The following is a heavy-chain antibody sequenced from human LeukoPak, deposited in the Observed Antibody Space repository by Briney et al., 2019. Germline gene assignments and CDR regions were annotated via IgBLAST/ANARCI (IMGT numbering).Heavy chain of an antibody. CDR2: INPNSGGT. CDR3: ARDRPHLNTIMVTGIDY. V-gene: IGHV1-2*02. D-gene: IGHD5-18*01. J-gene: IGHJ4*02. Sequence: ASVKVSCKASGYTFTGYYIHWVRQAPGQGLEWMGWINPNSGGTSYAQKFQGRVTMTRDTSISTAYMELSRLRSDDAAVYYCARDRPHLNTIMVTGIDYWGQGTLVTVSS. CDR1: GYTFTGYY.